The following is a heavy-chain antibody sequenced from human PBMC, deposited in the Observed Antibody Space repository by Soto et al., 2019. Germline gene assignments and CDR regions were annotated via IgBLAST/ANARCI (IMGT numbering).Heavy chain of an antibody. V-gene: IGHV1-69*13. CDR1: GGTFSSYA. D-gene: IGHD3-22*01. J-gene: IGHJ6*02. Sequence: GASVKVSCKASGGTFSSYAISWVRQAPGQGLEWMGGIIPIFGTANYAQKFQGRVTITADESTSTAYMELSSLRSEDTAVYYSARGDSSGYYTGGPYYYYYGMDVWGQGTTVTVSS. CDR2: IIPIFGTA. CDR3: ARGDSSGYYTGGPYYYYYGMDV.